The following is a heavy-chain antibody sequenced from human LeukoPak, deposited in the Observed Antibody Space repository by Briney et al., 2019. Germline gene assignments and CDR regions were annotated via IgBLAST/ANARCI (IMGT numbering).Heavy chain of an antibody. CDR3: ARHGRYYDILTGYYYWFDP. CDR2: IYYIGST. V-gene: IGHV4-39*01. CDR1: GGSISSSSYY. Sequence: SETLSLTYPVAGGSISSSSYYWAWIRQPPGKGLEWFGRIYYIGSTSYKPSLNRRVTISVDTSKNQFSLKLSSVHAADTAVYYCARHGRYYDILTGYYYWFDPWGQGTLVTVSS. J-gene: IGHJ5*02. D-gene: IGHD3-9*01.